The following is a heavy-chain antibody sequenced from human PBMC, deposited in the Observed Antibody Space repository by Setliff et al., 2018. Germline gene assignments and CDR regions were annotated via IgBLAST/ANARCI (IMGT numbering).Heavy chain of an antibody. CDR1: GYTFSNYW. CDR3: ARLGSSSWYNDVFDF. V-gene: IGHV5-51*01. Sequence: GESLKISCKGSGYTFSNYWVGWVRQMPGKGLEWMGVIYAGDSDTRYSPSFQGQVTFSADKSISTAYLQWSTLRASDTAMYYCARLGSSSWYNDVFDFWGPGTMVTVSS. D-gene: IGHD6-13*01. J-gene: IGHJ3*01. CDR2: IYAGDSDT.